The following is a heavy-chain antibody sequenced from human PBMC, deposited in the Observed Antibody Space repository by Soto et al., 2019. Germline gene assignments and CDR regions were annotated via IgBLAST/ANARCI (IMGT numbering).Heavy chain of an antibody. CDR3: ARDCSSTSCYVYVSFDY. CDR1: GFTFDDYG. Sequence: EVQLVESGGGVVRPGGSLRLSCAASGFTFDDYGMSWVRQAPGKGLEWVSGINWNGGSTGYADSVKGRFTISRDNAKNSLYLQMNSLRAEDTALYYCARDCSSTSCYVYVSFDYWGQGTLVTVSS. J-gene: IGHJ4*02. CDR2: INWNGGST. V-gene: IGHV3-20*04. D-gene: IGHD2-2*01.